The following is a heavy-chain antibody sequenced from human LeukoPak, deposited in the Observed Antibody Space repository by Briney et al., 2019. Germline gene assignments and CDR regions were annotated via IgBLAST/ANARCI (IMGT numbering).Heavy chain of an antibody. CDR1: GFIFSNYA. D-gene: IGHD2-21*01. V-gene: IGHV3-23*01. CDR3: AGGTVISGQRDGAFHI. CDR2: IGDSGRNA. J-gene: IGHJ3*02. Sequence: GGSLRLSCTASGFIFSNYAMSWVRQAPGRGLEWVSAIGDSGRNAYYADSVEGRFTISRGNSKNTLSLHMNSLGAEDTAVYYCAGGTVISGQRDGAFHIWGQGTMVTVSS.